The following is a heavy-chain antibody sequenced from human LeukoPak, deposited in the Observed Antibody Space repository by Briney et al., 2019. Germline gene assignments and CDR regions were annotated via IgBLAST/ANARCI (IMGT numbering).Heavy chain of an antibody. CDR1: GGSISSSNW. CDR2: IYHSGST. D-gene: IGHD4-23*01. CDR3: ARLGDYGGNFDY. J-gene: IGHJ4*02. V-gene: IGHV4-4*02. Sequence: PSETLSLTCAVSGGSISSSNWWSWVRQPPGKGLEWIGEIYHSGSTNYNPSLESRVSISVDKSKNLFSLKLNSVTAADTAVYYCARLGDYGGNFDYWGQGTLVTVSS.